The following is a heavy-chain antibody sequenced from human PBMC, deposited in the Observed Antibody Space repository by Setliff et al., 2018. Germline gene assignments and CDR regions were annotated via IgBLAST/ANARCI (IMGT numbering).Heavy chain of an antibody. CDR3: ARGRGISMIVVVTHDAFDI. CDR2: TYYSGST. J-gene: IGHJ3*02. CDR1: GGSISSSSYY. D-gene: IGHD3-22*01. V-gene: IGHV4-39*07. Sequence: PSETLSLTCTVSGGSISSSSYYWGWIRQSPGKGLEWIGSTYYSGSTYYNPSLKSRVTISVDTSKNQFSLKLSSVTAADTAVYYCARGRGISMIVVVTHDAFDIWGQGTMVTVS.